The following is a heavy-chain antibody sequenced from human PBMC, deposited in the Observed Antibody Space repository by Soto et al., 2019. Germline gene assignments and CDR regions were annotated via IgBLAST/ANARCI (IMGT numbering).Heavy chain of an antibody. J-gene: IGHJ4*02. CDR3: ASLSPRHEFDY. Sequence: QVQLQESGPRLVKTSQTLSLTCTVSGGSISSGGYYWSWIRQHPGKGLEWIGYIYYSGSTYYNPSLKSRVTISVDTSKNHFSLKLSSVTAADTAVYYCASLSPRHEFDYWGQGSLVTVSS. CDR1: GGSISSGGYY. D-gene: IGHD6-6*01. CDR2: IYYSGST. V-gene: IGHV4-31*03.